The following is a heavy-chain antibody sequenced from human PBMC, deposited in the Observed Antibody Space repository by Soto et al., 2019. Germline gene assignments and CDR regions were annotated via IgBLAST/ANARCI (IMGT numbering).Heavy chain of an antibody. CDR3: ARGGNWKLAQYNWFDP. V-gene: IGHV3-7*01. Sequence: GGSLRLSCAASGFTFSPFWMSWVRQAPGKGLEWVANIKADESQKDYVDSVKGRFTISRDSAKNQFSLKLSSVTAADTAVYYCARGGNWKLAQYNWFDPWGQGTLVTSPQ. CDR1: GFTFSPFW. D-gene: IGHD1-1*01. J-gene: IGHJ5*02. CDR2: IKADESQK.